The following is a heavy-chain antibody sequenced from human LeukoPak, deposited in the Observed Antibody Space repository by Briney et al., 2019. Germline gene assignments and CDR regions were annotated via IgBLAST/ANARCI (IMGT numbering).Heavy chain of an antibody. J-gene: IGHJ6*03. Sequence: PGGSLRLSCAASGFTFSSYSMNWVRRAPGKGLEWVSSISSSSSYIYYADSVKGRFTISRDNAKNSLYLQMNSLRAEDTAVYYCARDPAAAETNYYMDVWGKGTTVTVSS. D-gene: IGHD6-13*01. V-gene: IGHV3-21*01. CDR1: GFTFSSYS. CDR2: ISSSSSYI. CDR3: ARDPAAAETNYYMDV.